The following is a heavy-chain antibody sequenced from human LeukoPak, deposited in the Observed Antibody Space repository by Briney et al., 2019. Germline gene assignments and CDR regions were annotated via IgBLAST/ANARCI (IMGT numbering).Heavy chain of an antibody. J-gene: IGHJ6*03. Sequence: SQTLSLTCTVSGGSISSGSYYWSWIRQPAGKGLEWIGRIYTSGSTNYNPSLKSRVTISVDTSKNQFSLKLSSVTAADTAVYYCAGGASVYCGGVCYPYYYYYYMDVWGKGTTVTVSS. V-gene: IGHV4-61*02. CDR1: GGSISSGSYY. CDR2: IYTSGST. D-gene: IGHD2-21*01. CDR3: AGGASVYCGGVCYPYYYYYYMDV.